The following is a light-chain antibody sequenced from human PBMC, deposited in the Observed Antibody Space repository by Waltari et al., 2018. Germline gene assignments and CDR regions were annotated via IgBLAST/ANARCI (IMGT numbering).Light chain of an antibody. CDR3: QQYDEKPDG. Sequence: DVRMIQSPSSLSAAVGDRVILTCRPSQGINYRIAWYQQKAGKAPSLLVYDGSTLESGGSRWFSGGGSGTEYSLTITALQPKDSATYGGQQYDEKPDGFGQGTRVEI. CDR1: QGINYR. V-gene: IGKV1-NL1*01. J-gene: IGKJ2*03. CDR2: DGS.